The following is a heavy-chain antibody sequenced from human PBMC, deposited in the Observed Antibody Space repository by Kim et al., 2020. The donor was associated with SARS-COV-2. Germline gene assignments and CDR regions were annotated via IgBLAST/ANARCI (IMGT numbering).Heavy chain of an antibody. CDR2: ISSSSSYT. V-gene: IGHV3-11*06. CDR3: ARGDAWYGSGTHYFDY. J-gene: IGHJ4*02. Sequence: GGSLRLSCAASGFTFSDYYMSWIRQAPGKGLEWVSYISSSSSYTNYADSVKGRFTISRDNAKNSLYLQMNSLRAEDTAVYYCARGDAWYGSGTHYFDYWGQGTLVTVSS. D-gene: IGHD3-10*01. CDR1: GFTFSDYY.